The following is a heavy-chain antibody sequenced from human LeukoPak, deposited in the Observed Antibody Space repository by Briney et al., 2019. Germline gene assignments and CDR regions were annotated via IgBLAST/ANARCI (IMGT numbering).Heavy chain of an antibody. J-gene: IGHJ4*02. CDR1: GYTFTGYY. V-gene: IGHV1-8*03. CDR2: MNPNSGNT. Sequence: GASVKVSCKASGYTFTGYYMHWVRQATGQGLEWMGWMNPNSGNTGYAQKFQGRVTITRNTSISTAYMELSSLRSEDTAVYYCARGGRDGYNLGYWGQGTLVTVSS. D-gene: IGHD5-24*01. CDR3: ARGGRDGYNLGY.